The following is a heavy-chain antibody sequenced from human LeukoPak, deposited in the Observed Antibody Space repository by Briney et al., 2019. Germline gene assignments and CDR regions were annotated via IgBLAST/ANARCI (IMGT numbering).Heavy chain of an antibody. CDR1: GFSLSTNGMC. J-gene: IGHJ4*02. CDR2: VDWDDDQ. D-gene: IGHD6-19*01. V-gene: IGHV2-70*11. CDR3: ARTPNIAVAGTRPYFDY. Sequence: SGPALVKPTQTLTPTCTFSGFSLSTNGMCVSWIRQPPGKALEWLARVDWDDDQYYSTSLKTRLTISKDTSKNQVVLIMTNMDPVDTATYYCARTPNIAVAGTRPYFDYWGQGTLVTVSS.